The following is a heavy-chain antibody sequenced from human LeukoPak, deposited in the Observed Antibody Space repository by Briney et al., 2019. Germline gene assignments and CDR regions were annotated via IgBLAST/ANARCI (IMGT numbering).Heavy chain of an antibody. CDR1: GYTFTSYD. CDR3: ARTRSSTPVYYMDV. CDR2: MNPNSGNT. Sequence: ASVKVSCKASGYTFTSYDINWVRQAAGQGLEWMGWMNPNSGNTGYAQKFQGRVTITRNTSISTAYMELSSLRSEDTAVYYCARTRSSTPVYYMDVWGKGTTVTVSS. V-gene: IGHV1-8*03. D-gene: IGHD2-2*01. J-gene: IGHJ6*03.